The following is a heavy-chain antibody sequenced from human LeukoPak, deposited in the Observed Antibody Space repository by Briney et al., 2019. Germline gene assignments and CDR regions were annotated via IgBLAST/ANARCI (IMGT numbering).Heavy chain of an antibody. J-gene: IGHJ4*02. V-gene: IGHV3-30*04. Sequence: GGSLRLSCAASGFSLSGYAMHWVRQAPGKGLEWVASISFDGINTHYTDSVKGRFTISRDNSNDSLYLQMDSLGPEETAVYYCTRGFYFDNWGQGTPVTVSS. CDR3: TRGFYFDN. CDR1: GFSLSGYA. CDR2: ISFDGINT.